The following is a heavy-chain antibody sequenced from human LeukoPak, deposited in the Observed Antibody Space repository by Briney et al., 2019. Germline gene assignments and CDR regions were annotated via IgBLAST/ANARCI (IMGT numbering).Heavy chain of an antibody. D-gene: IGHD5-24*01. CDR3: ARCGGGGYNYDS. Sequence: SETLSLTCTVSGGSNSSYYWSWIRQSPGKGLEWIGYIYSSGSTSYNASLKSRVTISVDTSKNQFSLNLTFVTAADTAVYYCARCGGGGYNYDSWGQGILVTVSS. CDR2: IYSSGST. CDR1: GGSNSSYY. J-gene: IGHJ5*01. V-gene: IGHV4-59*08.